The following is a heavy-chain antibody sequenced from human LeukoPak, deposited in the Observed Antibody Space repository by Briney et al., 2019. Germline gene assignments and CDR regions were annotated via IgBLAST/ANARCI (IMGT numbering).Heavy chain of an antibody. CDR1: GFSLSSTGVG. V-gene: IGHV2-5*01. J-gene: IGHJ6*02. Sequence: SGPTLVNPTQTLTLTCTFSGFSLSSTGVGVGWIRQPPGKALGWLALIYWNDDKRYSPSLKSRLTITKDTSKNQVVLTMTNMDPVDTATYYCARASTMLYYYGMDVWGQGTTVAVSS. D-gene: IGHD2/OR15-2a*01. CDR3: ARASTMLYYYGMDV. CDR2: IYWNDDK.